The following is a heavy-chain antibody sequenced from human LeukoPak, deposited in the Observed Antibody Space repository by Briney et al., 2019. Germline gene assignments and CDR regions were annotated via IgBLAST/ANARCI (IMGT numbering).Heavy chain of an antibody. CDR1: GGTFSSYA. Sequence: SVKVSCKASGGTFSSYAISWVRQAPGQGLEWMGRIIPILGIANYAQKFQGRVTITADKSTSTAYMELSSLRSEDTAVYYCASSRGYSYGYAGWGQGTLVTVSS. D-gene: IGHD5-18*01. CDR3: ASSRGYSYGYAG. J-gene: IGHJ4*02. V-gene: IGHV1-69*04. CDR2: IIPILGIA.